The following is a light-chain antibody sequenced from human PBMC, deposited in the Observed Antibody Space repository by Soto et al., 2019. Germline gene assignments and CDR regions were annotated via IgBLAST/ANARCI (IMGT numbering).Light chain of an antibody. J-gene: IGLJ3*02. V-gene: IGLV2-14*01. CDR3: SSYTSSSTLWV. Sequence: QSALTPPASVSGSPGQSITISCTGTSSDVGGYNYVSWYQQHPGKAPKLMIYEVSNRPTGVSNRFSGSKSGNTASLTISGLQAEDDADYYCSSYTSSSTLWVFGGGTKLTVL. CDR1: SSDVGGYNY. CDR2: EVS.